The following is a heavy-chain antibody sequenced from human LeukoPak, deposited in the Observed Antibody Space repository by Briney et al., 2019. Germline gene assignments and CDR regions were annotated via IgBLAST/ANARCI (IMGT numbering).Heavy chain of an antibody. CDR2: IRSSSSYI. J-gene: IGHJ6*02. Sequence: GGSLRLSCAASGFTFSSYSMNWVRQAPGKGLEWVSSIRSSSSYIYYADSVKGRFTISRDNAKNSLYLQMNSLRAEDTAVYYCARRPPYYYYYGMDVWGQGTTVTVSS. CDR3: ARRPPYYYYYGMDV. V-gene: IGHV3-21*01. CDR1: GFTFSSYS.